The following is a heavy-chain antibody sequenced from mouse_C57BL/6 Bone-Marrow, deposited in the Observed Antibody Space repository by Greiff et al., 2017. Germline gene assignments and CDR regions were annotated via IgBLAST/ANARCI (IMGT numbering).Heavy chain of an antibody. CDR1: GYTFTSYG. D-gene: IGHD1-1*01. J-gene: IGHJ3*01. V-gene: IGHV1-81*01. Sequence: VHLVESGAELARPGASVKLSCKASGYTFTSYGISWVKQRTGQGLEWIGEIYPRSGNTYYNEKFKGKATLTADKSSSTAYMELRSLTSEDSAVYFCARAYYYGSSPAWFAYWGQGTLVTVSA. CDR2: IYPRSGNT. CDR3: ARAYYYGSSPAWFAY.